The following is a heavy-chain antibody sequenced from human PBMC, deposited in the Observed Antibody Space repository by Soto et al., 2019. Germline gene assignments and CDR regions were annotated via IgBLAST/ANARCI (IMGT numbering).Heavy chain of an antibody. J-gene: IGHJ4*02. CDR3: AKDSNNDFWSGYYTGTDY. CDR1: GFIFSSYT. Sequence: GGSLRLSCAASGFIFSSYTMHWVRQAPGKGLEWVALISYDGSKKYYADSVKGRFTISRDNSKNTLFLHMNSLRVEDTAVYFCAKDSNNDFWSGYYTGTDYWGQGTLVTVSS. CDR2: ISYDGSKK. V-gene: IGHV3-30-3*01. D-gene: IGHD3-3*01.